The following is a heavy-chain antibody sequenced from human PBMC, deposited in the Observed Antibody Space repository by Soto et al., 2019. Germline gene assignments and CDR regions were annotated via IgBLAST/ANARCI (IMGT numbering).Heavy chain of an antibody. CDR2: IYYSGST. D-gene: IGHD4-17*01. CDR3: ARSSQSTVTTFDH. CDR1: GCSISSGGYY. Sequence: SETLSLTCTVSGCSISSGGYYWSWIRQHPGKGLEWIGYIYYSGSTYYNPSLKSRVTIPVDTSKNQFSLKLSSVTAADTAVYYCARSSQSTVTTFDHWGQGTLVTVSS. J-gene: IGHJ5*02. V-gene: IGHV4-31*03.